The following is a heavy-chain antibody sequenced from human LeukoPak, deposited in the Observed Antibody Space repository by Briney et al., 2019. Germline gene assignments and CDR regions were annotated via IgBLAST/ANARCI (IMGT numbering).Heavy chain of an antibody. V-gene: IGHV3-23*01. J-gene: IGHJ4*02. Sequence: PGGSLRLSCAASGFTFSSYAMSWVRQAPGKGLEWVSAISGSGGSTYYADSVKGRFTISRDNSKNTLDLQMNSLRAEDTAVYFCARGATYYYGNFDYWGQGALVTVSS. D-gene: IGHD3-10*01. CDR3: ARGATYYYGNFDY. CDR2: ISGSGGST. CDR1: GFTFSSYA.